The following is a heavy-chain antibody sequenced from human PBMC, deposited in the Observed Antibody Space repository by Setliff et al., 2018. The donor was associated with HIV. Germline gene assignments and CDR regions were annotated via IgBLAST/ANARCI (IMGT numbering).Heavy chain of an antibody. V-gene: IGHV3-48*03. CDR1: GFTFSSYE. D-gene: IGHD1-7*01. CDR3: ARDQGNYVPLGYYYGMDV. CDR2: ISSSGSTI. J-gene: IGHJ6*02. Sequence: VGSLRLSCAASGFTFSSYEMNWVRQAPGKGLEWVSYISSSGSTIYYADSVKGRFTISRDNAKNSLYLQMNSLRAEDTAVYYCARDQGNYVPLGYYYGMDVWGQGTTVTVS.